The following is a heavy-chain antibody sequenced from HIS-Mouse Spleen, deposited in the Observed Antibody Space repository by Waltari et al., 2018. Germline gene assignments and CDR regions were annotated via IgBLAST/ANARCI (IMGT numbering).Heavy chain of an antibody. Sequence: EVQLVESGGGLVKPGGSLRLSCAASVFTLSNDWMSWALQAPGKGLEWVGRIKSKTDGGTTDYAAPVKGRFTISRDDSKNTLYLQMNSLKTEDTAVYYCSSYSGSVGGYYYYYYGMDVWGQGTTVTVSS. D-gene: IGHD1-26*01. J-gene: IGHJ6*02. V-gene: IGHV3-15*01. CDR2: IKSKTDGGTT. CDR1: VFTLSNDW. CDR3: SSYSGSVGGYYYYYYGMDV.